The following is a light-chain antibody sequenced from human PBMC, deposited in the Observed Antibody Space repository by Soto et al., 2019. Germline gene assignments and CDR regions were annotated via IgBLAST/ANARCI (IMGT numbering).Light chain of an antibody. CDR1: QSIRSH. V-gene: IGKV1-39*01. CDR2: AAS. J-gene: IGKJ2*01. Sequence: DIQMTQSPSSLSASVRDRVTITCRASQSIRSHLNWYQERPGKAPKLLIYAASSLQSGVPSRFSGPGSCTDFTPTISTLQPEDFPPYYYQQSYNPPYTFGQGTKLYIK. CDR3: QQSYNPPYT.